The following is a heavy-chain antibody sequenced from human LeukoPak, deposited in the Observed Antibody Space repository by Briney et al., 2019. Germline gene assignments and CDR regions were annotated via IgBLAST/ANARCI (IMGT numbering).Heavy chain of an antibody. CDR1: GYTFTGYY. CDR3: ARGRRITIFGVVPSNWFDP. D-gene: IGHD3-3*01. J-gene: IGHJ5*02. V-gene: IGHV1-2*02. CDR2: INPNSGGT. Sequence: ASVRVSCKASGYTFTGYYMHWVRQAPGQGLEWMGWINPNSGGTNYAQKFQGRVTMTRDTSIRTAYMELSRLRSDDTAVYYCARGRRITIFGVVPSNWFDPWGQGTLVTVSS.